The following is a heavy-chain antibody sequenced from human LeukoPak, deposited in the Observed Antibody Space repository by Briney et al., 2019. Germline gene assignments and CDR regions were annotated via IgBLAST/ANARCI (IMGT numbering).Heavy chain of an antibody. CDR3: VGEGKY. D-gene: IGHD4-17*01. CDR2: IYSGGGT. V-gene: IGHV3-53*01. J-gene: IGHJ4*02. CDR1: GLSVSSTY. Sequence: GGSLRLSCAASGLSVSSTYMTWVRQAPGKGLEWVSVIYSGGGTNYADSLKGRFSISRDNSKNTLYLQMNSLRAEDTAAYYCVGEGKYWGQGTLVTVSS.